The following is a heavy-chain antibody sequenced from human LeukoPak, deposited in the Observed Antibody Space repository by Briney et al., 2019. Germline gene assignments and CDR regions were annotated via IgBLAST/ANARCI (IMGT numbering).Heavy chain of an antibody. V-gene: IGHV4-59*08. CDR1: GGSINSYY. CDR3: ARHLAARLGGARFSDY. CDR2: IDNSGNT. Sequence: RSSETLSLTCIVSGGSINSYYWSWIRQPPGKGLEWIAYIDNSGNTNYNPSLKSRVTISVDTSRNEFSLKVNYVTAADTAVYYCARHLAARLGGARFSDYWGQGTLVTISS. D-gene: IGHD2-21*01. J-gene: IGHJ4*02.